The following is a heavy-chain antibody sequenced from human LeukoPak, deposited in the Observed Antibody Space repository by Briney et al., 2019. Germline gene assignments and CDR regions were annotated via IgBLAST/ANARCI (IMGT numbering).Heavy chain of an antibody. D-gene: IGHD3-22*01. Sequence: PSETLSLTCTVSGGSISSSSYYWGWIRQPPGKGLEWIGSISYSGSTYYNPSLKSRVTISVDTSKNQFSLKLSSVTAADTAVYYCARGEPHYYYDSSGYYYPWGQGTLVTVSS. J-gene: IGHJ5*02. CDR2: ISYSGST. V-gene: IGHV4-39*01. CDR1: GGSISSSSYY. CDR3: ARGEPHYYYDSSGYYYP.